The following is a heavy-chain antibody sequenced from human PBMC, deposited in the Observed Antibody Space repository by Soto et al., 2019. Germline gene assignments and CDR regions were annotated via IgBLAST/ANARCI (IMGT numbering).Heavy chain of an antibody. J-gene: IGHJ4*02. CDR2: ISPMLGAA. Sequence: QVQLVQSGAEMKKPGSSVTVSCQSSGGTFNTYAMNWVRQAPGQGREWMGDISPMLGAANYAPKFQGRVIITSDESTGTSYMQVSSLTSADTALYFCAREVQVHTPAFVYWGQGTLVTVSS. CDR1: GGTFNTYA. D-gene: IGHD3-10*01. V-gene: IGHV1-69*19. CDR3: AREVQVHTPAFVY.